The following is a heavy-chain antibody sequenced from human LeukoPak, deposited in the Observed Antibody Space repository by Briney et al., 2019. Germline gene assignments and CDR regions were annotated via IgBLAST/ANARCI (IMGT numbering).Heavy chain of an antibody. CDR1: GYTFTGYY. V-gene: IGHV1-2*02. Sequence: ASVKVSCKASGYTFTGYYMHWVRQAPGQGPEWVGWINPNSGGTNYAQKFQGRVTMTRDTSISTAYMELSRLRSDDTAVYYCARRYGSGSNDYWGQGTLVTVSS. CDR3: ARRYGSGSNDY. D-gene: IGHD3-10*01. J-gene: IGHJ4*02. CDR2: INPNSGGT.